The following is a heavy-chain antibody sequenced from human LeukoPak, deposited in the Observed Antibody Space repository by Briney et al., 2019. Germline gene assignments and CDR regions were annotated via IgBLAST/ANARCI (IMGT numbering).Heavy chain of an antibody. CDR2: ISDRVGS. Sequence: SDPLSLPCSVSGGFVSSGFSYWSWIRQPPGEGLEWIAYISDRVGSDYNPSLRGRVTLSLDTSKNQFSLWLTSVTAADTAGYYCARVPAAGTGRDYWGRGTLVTVSS. D-gene: IGHD6-13*01. CDR1: GGFVSSGFSY. J-gene: IGHJ4*02. V-gene: IGHV4-61*01. CDR3: ARVPAAGTGRDY.